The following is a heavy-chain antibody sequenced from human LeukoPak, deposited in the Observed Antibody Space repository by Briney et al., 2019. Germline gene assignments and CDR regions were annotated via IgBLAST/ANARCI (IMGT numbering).Heavy chain of an antibody. Sequence: SETLSLTCTVSGGSISSYYWSWIRQPPGKGLEWIGYIYYSGSTNYNPSLKSRVTISVDTSKNQFSLKLSSVTAADTAVYYCARDQGAAYYDILTGYSDAFDIWGQGTMVTVSS. CDR1: GGSISSYY. D-gene: IGHD3-9*01. V-gene: IGHV4-59*12. CDR2: IYYSGST. J-gene: IGHJ3*02. CDR3: ARDQGAAYYDILTGYSDAFDI.